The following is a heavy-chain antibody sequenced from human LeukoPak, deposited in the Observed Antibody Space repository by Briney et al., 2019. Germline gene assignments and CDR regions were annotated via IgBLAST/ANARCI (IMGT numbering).Heavy chain of an antibody. V-gene: IGHV1-2*04. CDR3: ARSPPAIPDAFDI. CDR2: INPNSGGT. D-gene: IGHD2-2*02. Sequence: ASVKVSCKASGYTFTGYYMHWVRQAPGQGLEWMGWINPNSGGTNYAQKFQGWVTMTRDTSISTAYMELSRLRSDDTAVYYCARSPPAIPDAFDIWGQGTMVTVSS. J-gene: IGHJ3*02. CDR1: GYTFTGYY.